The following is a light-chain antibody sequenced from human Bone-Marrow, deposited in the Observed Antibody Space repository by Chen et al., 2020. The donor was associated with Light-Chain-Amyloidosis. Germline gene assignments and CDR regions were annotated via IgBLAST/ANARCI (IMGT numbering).Light chain of an antibody. CDR2: EVN. CDR3: GSYAGSNTVV. Sequence: QAALTQPASVSGSPGQSITIPCTGSSSDVGNYNLASWYQQHPGKAPKLMIFEVNKRPSGVSNRFSGSKSGNTASLTISGLLAEDEADYHCGSYAGSNTVVFGGGTKLTVL. CDR1: SSDVGNYNL. V-gene: IGLV2-23*02. J-gene: IGLJ2*01.